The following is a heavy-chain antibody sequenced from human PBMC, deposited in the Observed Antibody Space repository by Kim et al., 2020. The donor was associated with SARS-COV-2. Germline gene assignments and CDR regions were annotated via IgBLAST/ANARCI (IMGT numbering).Heavy chain of an antibody. CDR3: AREDYGGDSRGFDY. J-gene: IGHJ4*02. CDR2: TFYRSKWYN. V-gene: IGHV6-1*01. Sequence: SQTLSLTCAISGDSVSSSSAAWNWVRQSPSRGLEWLGRTFYRSKWYNEYALSVKSRITINPDTSKNQFSLQLNSVSPEDAAVYYCAREDYGGDSRGFDYWGQGTLVTVSS. CDR1: GDSVSSSSAA. D-gene: IGHD2-21*02.